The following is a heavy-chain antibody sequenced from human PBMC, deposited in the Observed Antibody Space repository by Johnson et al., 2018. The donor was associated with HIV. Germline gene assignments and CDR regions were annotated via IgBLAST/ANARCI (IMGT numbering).Heavy chain of an antibody. V-gene: IGHV3-11*01. CDR2: ISSSGSTK. CDR1: GFSFSDYH. CDR3: TTGRPSSAAFDI. J-gene: IGHJ3*02. Sequence: QVQLVESGGGLVKPGGSLRLSCAASGFSFSDYHMNWIRQAPGKGLSWVSFISSSGSTKYSADSVKGRFTISRDNAKNTLYLQMNSLKTEDSAVYYCTTGRPSSAAFDIWGQGTLVTVSS.